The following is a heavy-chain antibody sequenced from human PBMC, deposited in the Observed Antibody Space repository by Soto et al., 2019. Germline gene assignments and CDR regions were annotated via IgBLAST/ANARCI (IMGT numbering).Heavy chain of an antibody. CDR1: GYTFTGYY. V-gene: IGHV1-2*04. CDR3: ARDQSAYDDFWSGFHYSYGMDV. Sequence: ASVKVSCQASGYTFTGYYVHWVRQAPGQGLEWMGWINPNSGGTNYAQKFQGWVTMTRDTSISTAYMELSRLRSDDTAVYYCARDQSAYDDFWSGFHYSYGMDVWGQGTTVTVSS. J-gene: IGHJ6*02. CDR2: INPNSGGT. D-gene: IGHD3-3*01.